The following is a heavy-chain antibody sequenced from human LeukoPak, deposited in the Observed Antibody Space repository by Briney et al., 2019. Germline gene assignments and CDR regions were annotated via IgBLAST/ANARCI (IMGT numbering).Heavy chain of an antibody. J-gene: IGHJ5*02. D-gene: IGHD6-6*01. Sequence: GGSLRLSCAASGFTFSSYSMNWVRQAPGKGLEWVSSISSSSSYIYYADPVKGRFTISRDNAKNSLYLQMNSLRAEDTAVYYCARVHVYSSSFDPWGQGTLVTVSS. CDR3: ARVHVYSSSFDP. CDR2: ISSSSSYI. V-gene: IGHV3-21*01. CDR1: GFTFSSYS.